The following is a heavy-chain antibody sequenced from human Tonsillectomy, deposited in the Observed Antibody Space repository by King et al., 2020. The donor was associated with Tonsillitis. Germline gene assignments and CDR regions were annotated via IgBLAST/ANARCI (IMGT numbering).Heavy chain of an antibody. J-gene: IGHJ2*01. Sequence: TLKESGPVLVKPTETLTLTCTVSGFSLSNARMGVSWIRQPPGKALEWLAHIFSNDEKTYSTSLKSRLTIPKDTSKSQVVLTMTNMDPVDTATYYCARILWFGELFGYFDLWGRGTLVTVSS. CDR1: GFSLSNARMG. D-gene: IGHD3-10*01. CDR3: ARILWFGELFGYFDL. V-gene: IGHV2-26*01. CDR2: IFSNDEK.